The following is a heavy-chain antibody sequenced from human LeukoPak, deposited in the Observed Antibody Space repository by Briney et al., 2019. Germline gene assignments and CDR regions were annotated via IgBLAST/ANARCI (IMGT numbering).Heavy chain of an antibody. CDR1: GFPVKSNY. Sequence: GGSLRLSCVASGFPVKSNYMSWVRQAPGKGLEWVSVIYDGTRTYYADSVKGRFTISRDNSGDTLFLQMNSLRAEDTAVYYCARDMYYYDSGDYSHGMDVWGQGTTVTVSS. J-gene: IGHJ6*02. CDR3: ARDMYYYDSGDYSHGMDV. V-gene: IGHV3-53*01. CDR2: IYDGTRT. D-gene: IGHD3-22*01.